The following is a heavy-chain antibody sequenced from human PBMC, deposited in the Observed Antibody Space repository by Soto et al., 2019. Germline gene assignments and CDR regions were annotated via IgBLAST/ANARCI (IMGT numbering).Heavy chain of an antibody. V-gene: IGHV5-51*01. CDR2: IYPGDSDT. J-gene: IGHJ4*02. Sequence: GESLKICCKGSGYSFTSYWIGWVRQMPGKGLEWMGIIYPGDSDTRYSPSFQGQVTISADKSISTAYLQWSSLKASDTAMYYCARTYYDSSGYYPNFDYWGQGTLVTVS. CDR1: GYSFTSYW. D-gene: IGHD3-22*01. CDR3: ARTYYDSSGYYPNFDY.